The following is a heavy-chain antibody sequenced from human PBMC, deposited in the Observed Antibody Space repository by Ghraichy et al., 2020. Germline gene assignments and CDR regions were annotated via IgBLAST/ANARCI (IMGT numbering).Heavy chain of an antibody. Sequence: GGSLRLSCAASGFTFSSYAMHWVRQAPGKGLEWVAVIWYDGSNTYYADSVKGRFTISRDNSKNTLYLQMNSLRAEDTAVYYCARDMAYSSSRIGPWGQGTLVTVSS. CDR2: IWYDGSNT. CDR3: ARDMAYSSSRIGP. V-gene: IGHV3-33*01. J-gene: IGHJ5*02. CDR1: GFTFSSYA. D-gene: IGHD6-6*01.